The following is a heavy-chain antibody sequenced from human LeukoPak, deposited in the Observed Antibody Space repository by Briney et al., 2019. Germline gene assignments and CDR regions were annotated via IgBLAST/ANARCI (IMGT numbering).Heavy chain of an antibody. J-gene: IGHJ3*02. Sequence: GASVKVSCKASGGTFSSYAISWVRQAPGQGLEWMGGIIPIFGTANYAQKFQGRVTITADKSTSTAYMELRSLRSDDTAVYYCARDRATYSSEGDIWGQGTMVTVSS. CDR1: GGTFSSYA. CDR3: ARDRATYSSEGDI. V-gene: IGHV1-69*06. D-gene: IGHD6-19*01. CDR2: IIPIFGTA.